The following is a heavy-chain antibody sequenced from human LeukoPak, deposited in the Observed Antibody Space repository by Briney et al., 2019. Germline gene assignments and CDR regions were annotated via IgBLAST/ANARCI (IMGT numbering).Heavy chain of an antibody. CDR3: ARRNGGYYLDV. CDR2: IYSSGGT. CDR1: GASINNFY. Sequence: SETLSLTCSVSGASINNFYWSWIRQPAGKGLEWIGHIYSSGGTNYNPSLKSRVTMSVDTSKNQFSLKLRSVTAADTAMSYCARRNGGYYLDVGGQGTRATVSS. D-gene: IGHD3-16*01. J-gene: IGHJ6*03. V-gene: IGHV4-4*07.